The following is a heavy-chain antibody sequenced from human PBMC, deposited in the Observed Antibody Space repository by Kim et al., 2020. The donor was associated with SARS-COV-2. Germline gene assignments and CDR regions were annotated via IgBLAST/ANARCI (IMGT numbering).Heavy chain of an antibody. Sequence: SETLSLTCTVSGDSMSADYWNWIRQSPGKGLEWIGYVYFRGTTTYNPASKSRVTISTDKSKSQTSLKLNSVMAADKAVIYCCRRETPDLLTSDRGSFD. CDR3: CRRETPDLLTSDRGSFD. D-gene: IGHD2-15*01. J-gene: IGHJ2*01. V-gene: IGHV4-59*08. CDR2: VYFRGTT. CDR1: GDSMSADY.